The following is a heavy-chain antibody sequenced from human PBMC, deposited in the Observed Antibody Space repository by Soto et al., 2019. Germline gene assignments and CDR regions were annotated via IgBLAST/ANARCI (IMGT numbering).Heavy chain of an antibody. CDR3: ARVGVGGAQGY. Sequence: ASLKVSCKASGYTFTSYAMHWVRQAPGQRLEWMGWINAGNGNTKYSQKFQGRVTITRDTSASTAYMELSSLRSEDTAVYYCARVGVGGAQGYWGQGPLVTVSS. V-gene: IGHV1-3*01. J-gene: IGHJ4*02. D-gene: IGHD2-21*01. CDR1: GYTFTSYA. CDR2: INAGNGNT.